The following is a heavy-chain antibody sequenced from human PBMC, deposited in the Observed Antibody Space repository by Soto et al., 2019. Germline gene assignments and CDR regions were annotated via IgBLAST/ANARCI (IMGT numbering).Heavy chain of an antibody. Sequence: QVQLVQSGAEVKKPGASVKVSCKASGYTFTSYAMHWVRQAPGQRLEWMGWINAGNGNTKYSQKVQGRVTITRDTAVNTAYMELSSLRSEDTAVYYCASTGRVATITRDYWGQGTLVTVSS. CDR2: INAGNGNT. D-gene: IGHD5-12*01. CDR3: ASTGRVATITRDY. CDR1: GYTFTSYA. J-gene: IGHJ4*02. V-gene: IGHV1-3*01.